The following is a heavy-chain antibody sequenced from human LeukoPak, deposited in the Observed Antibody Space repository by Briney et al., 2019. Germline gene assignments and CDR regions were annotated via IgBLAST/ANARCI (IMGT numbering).Heavy chain of an antibody. CDR2: INAGNSNT. CDR3: ARDYPPLGCSSTSCYGGGFDY. Sequence: ASVKVSCKASGYTFTSYAMHWVRQAPGQRLEWMGWINAGNSNTKYSQKFQGRVTITRDTSASTAYMELSSLRSEDTAVYYCARDYPPLGCSSTSCYGGGFDYWGQGTLVTVSS. J-gene: IGHJ4*02. CDR1: GYTFTSYA. D-gene: IGHD2-2*01. V-gene: IGHV1-3*01.